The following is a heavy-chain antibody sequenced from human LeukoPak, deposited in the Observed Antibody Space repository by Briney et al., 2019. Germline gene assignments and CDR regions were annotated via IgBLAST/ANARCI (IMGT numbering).Heavy chain of an antibody. Sequence: GGSLRLSCAASGXTFSSYALNWVRQAPGKGLEWVSGISGSGGSTYYADSVKGRFTISRDNSKNTVYLQMNSLRVEDTAVYYCAKDRGLVGATPSNFDYWGQGTLVTVSS. CDR1: GXTFSSYA. V-gene: IGHV3-23*01. CDR3: AKDRGLVGATPSNFDY. CDR2: ISGSGGST. D-gene: IGHD1-26*01. J-gene: IGHJ4*02.